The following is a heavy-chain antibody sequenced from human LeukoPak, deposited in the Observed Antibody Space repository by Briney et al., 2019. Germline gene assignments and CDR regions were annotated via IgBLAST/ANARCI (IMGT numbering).Heavy chain of an antibody. Sequence: GASVKVSCKASGYTFTSYGISWVRQAPGQGLEWMGWISAYNGNTNYAQKLQGRVTMTTDTSTSTAYMELRSLRSDDTAVYYCARDEPLLSREQIDYYYDSSAPPLGYWGQGTLVTVSS. V-gene: IGHV1-18*01. CDR1: GYTFTSYG. J-gene: IGHJ4*02. D-gene: IGHD3-22*01. CDR2: ISAYNGNT. CDR3: ARDEPLLSREQIDYYYDSSAPPLGY.